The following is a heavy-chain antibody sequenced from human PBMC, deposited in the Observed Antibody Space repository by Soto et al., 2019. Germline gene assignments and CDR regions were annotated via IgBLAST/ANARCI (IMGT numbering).Heavy chain of an antibody. V-gene: IGHV3-48*02. CDR2: IDTGSVST. Sequence: EAQLVESGGGLVQPGGSLRLSCAASVFTLSRYSMSWVRQAPGKGLEYIAYIDTGSVSTYYADSVEGRFAVFRDNARNSLYLQLNSLRDEDTALYFCTRDRLTGDFREAFDIWGQGTLVTVSS. CDR3: TRDRLTGDFREAFDI. J-gene: IGHJ3*02. D-gene: IGHD1-20*01. CDR1: VFTLSRYS.